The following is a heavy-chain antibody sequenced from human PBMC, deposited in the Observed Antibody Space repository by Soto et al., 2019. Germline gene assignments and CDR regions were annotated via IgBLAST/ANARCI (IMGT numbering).Heavy chain of an antibody. Sequence: RASVKVSCKASGYTFTGYYMHWVRQAPGQGLEWMGWINPNSGDTKYAQKFQGRVTMTRDTPTRTAYMEVSRLTSDDTAVYYCARSLSTIGGRPDSWGQGTLVTVSS. CDR1: GYTFTGYY. J-gene: IGHJ4*02. CDR3: ARSLSTIGGRPDS. V-gene: IGHV1-2*02. D-gene: IGHD6-6*01. CDR2: INPNSGDT.